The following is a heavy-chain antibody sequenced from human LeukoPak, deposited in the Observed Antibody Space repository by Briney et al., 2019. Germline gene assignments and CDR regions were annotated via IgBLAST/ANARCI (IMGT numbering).Heavy chain of an antibody. CDR3: AKGSAAARPYYFDF. J-gene: IGHJ4*02. CDR2: ITDSAGST. V-gene: IGHV3-23*01. D-gene: IGHD6-6*01. CDR1: GFTFSHYA. Sequence: GGSLRLSCAASGFTFSHYAMSWVRQAPGKGLKWISAITDSAGSTYYADSVKGRFTISRDNSENTLDLQMNSLRAEDTAVYYCAKGSAAARPYYFDFWGQGTLVTVSS.